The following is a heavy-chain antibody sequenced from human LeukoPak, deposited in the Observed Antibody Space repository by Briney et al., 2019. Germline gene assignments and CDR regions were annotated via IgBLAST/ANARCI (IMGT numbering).Heavy chain of an antibody. D-gene: IGHD4-17*01. J-gene: IGHJ4*02. CDR1: GFTFSTYW. V-gene: IGHV3-7*04. Sequence: PGGSLRLSCAASGFTFSTYWMSWVRQAPGKGLKGVANIKQDESENSYVDSVKGRFSISRDNAKKSLYLQMNSLRAEDTAVYYCARALEDYGEEFDSWGQGTLVTVSS. CDR3: ARALEDYGEEFDS. CDR2: IKQDESEN.